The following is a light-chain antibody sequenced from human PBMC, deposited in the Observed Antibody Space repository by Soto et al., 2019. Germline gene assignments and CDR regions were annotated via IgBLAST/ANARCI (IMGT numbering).Light chain of an antibody. CDR2: ANN. CDR1: GSNIGAGFD. CDR3: QSYDNSLSGHVV. Sequence: QSVLTQPPSVSGAPGQWVTIPCTGSGSNIGAGFDVHWYQQLPGTAPKLLIYANNNRPSGVPDRFSGSKSGTSASLAITGLQAEDEADYYCQSYDNSLSGHVVFGGGTKLTVL. V-gene: IGLV1-40*01. J-gene: IGLJ2*01.